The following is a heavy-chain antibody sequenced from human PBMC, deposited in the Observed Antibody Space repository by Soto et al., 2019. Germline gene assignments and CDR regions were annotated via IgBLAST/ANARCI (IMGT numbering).Heavy chain of an antibody. CDR1: GFTFTSYA. CDR3: AGKYFGGLK. CDR2: ISGSGVST. Sequence: EVQLLESGGGLVQPGGSLRLSCAASGFTFTSYAMSWVRQAPGKGLEWVSVISGSGVSTYYADSVKGRFTISRDNSKYTLYLQMNSLRAEDTAVYYCAGKYFGGLKWGQGTLVTVSS. V-gene: IGHV3-23*01. D-gene: IGHD3-10*01. J-gene: IGHJ4*02.